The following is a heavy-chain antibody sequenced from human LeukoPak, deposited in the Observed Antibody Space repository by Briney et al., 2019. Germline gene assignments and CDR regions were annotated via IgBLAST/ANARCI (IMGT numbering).Heavy chain of an antibody. D-gene: IGHD3-10*01. CDR1: GDTISSETSSEIHY. J-gene: IGHJ5*02. CDR2: IYTRGST. V-gene: IGHV4-61*02. Sequence: SETLTLTCTASGDTISSETSSEIHYSPWIGQPSGKRLKWIVRIYTRGSTNYDPSRHTRVTISVDTSKNQFFLKLNSVTGADTAMYYCAREKNWYGSGTYWFDPWGQGTLVTVSS. CDR3: AREKNWYGSGTYWFDP.